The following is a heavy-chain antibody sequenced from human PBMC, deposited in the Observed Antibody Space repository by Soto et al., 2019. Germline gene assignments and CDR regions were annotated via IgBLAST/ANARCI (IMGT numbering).Heavy chain of an antibody. V-gene: IGHV1-18*01. Sequence: QVQLVQSGAEVKKPGASVKVSCKASGYTFTSYGISWVRQAPGQGLEWMGWISAYNGNTNYAQKLQGRVTMTTDTPTRTAYMELRSLRSDDTTVYYCVRVKASGWLNGFDPWGQGTLVTVSS. CDR2: ISAYNGNT. CDR1: GYTFTSYG. CDR3: VRVKASGWLNGFDP. D-gene: IGHD6-19*01. J-gene: IGHJ5*02.